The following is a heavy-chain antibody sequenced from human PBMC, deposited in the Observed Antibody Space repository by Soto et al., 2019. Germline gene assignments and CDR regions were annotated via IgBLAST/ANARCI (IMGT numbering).Heavy chain of an antibody. V-gene: IGHV4-38-2*01. CDR2: IYHSGSS. J-gene: IGHJ4*02. CDR3: ASDSYGRTFDF. D-gene: IGHD5-18*01. Sequence: SETLSLTCAVSGYSISRGYYWGWIRQPPGKGLEWIASIYHSGSSYYNPSLKSRVTISVDTSKNHFSLKLGSVSAADTAVYYCASDSYGRTFDFWGQGALVTVSS. CDR1: GYSISRGYY.